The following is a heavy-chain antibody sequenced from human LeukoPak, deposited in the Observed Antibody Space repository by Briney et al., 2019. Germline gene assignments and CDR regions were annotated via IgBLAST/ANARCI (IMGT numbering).Heavy chain of an antibody. CDR2: IYTSGST. V-gene: IGHV4-61*02. J-gene: IGHJ4*02. Sequence: SQTLSLTCTVSGGSISSGSYYWSWIRQPAGKGLEWIGRIYTSGSTNYNPSLKSRVTISVDTSKNQFSLKLSSVTAADTAVYYCARHLPPRGYSYGARLYYFDYWGQGTLVTVSS. D-gene: IGHD5-18*01. CDR3: ARHLPPRGYSYGARLYYFDY. CDR1: GGSISSGSYY.